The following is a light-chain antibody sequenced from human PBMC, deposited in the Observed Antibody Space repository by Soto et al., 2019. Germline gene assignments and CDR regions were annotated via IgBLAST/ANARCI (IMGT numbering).Light chain of an antibody. Sequence: EIVLTQSPATLSVSPGDRVTLSCRASQNIRTNIAWYQQKPGQAPRLLIFASSIRAPDIPDRFSGSGSGTEFSFTISSLQPEDFAVYFCQQYYDWPPEVTFGPGTKVDI. J-gene: IGKJ3*01. CDR2: ASS. CDR1: QNIRTN. CDR3: QQYYDWPPEVT. V-gene: IGKV3-15*01.